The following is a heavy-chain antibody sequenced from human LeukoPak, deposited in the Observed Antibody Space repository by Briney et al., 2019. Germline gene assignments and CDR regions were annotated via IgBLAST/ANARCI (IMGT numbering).Heavy chain of an antibody. CDR3: ARGSSHCGSTSCTFDY. J-gene: IGHJ4*02. V-gene: IGHV4-34*01. D-gene: IGHD2-2*01. Sequence: SETLSLTCAVYGGSFSGYYWSWIRQPPVKGLEWIGEINHSGSTNYNPSLKSRVAISVDTSKNQFSLKLSSVTAADTAVYYCARGSSHCGSTSCTFDYWGQGTLVTVSS. CDR2: INHSGST. CDR1: GGSFSGYY.